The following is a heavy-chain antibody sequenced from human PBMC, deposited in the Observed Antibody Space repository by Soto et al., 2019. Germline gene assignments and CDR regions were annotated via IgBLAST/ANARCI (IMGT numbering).Heavy chain of an antibody. V-gene: IGHV5-51*01. J-gene: IGHJ4*02. CDR1: GYSFNTYW. CDR2: IYPDDSDI. Sequence: GESLKISCKGSGYSFNTYWIGWVRQMPGKGLEWMGVIYPDDSDIRYSPSFQGQVTISADKSISTAYLQWSGLKASDSGIYYCARRTGLLYSDWGQGTLVTVSS. D-gene: IGHD2-21*01. CDR3: ARRTGLLYSD.